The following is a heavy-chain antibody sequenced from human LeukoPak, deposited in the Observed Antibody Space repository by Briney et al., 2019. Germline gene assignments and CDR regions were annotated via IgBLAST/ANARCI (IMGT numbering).Heavy chain of an antibody. CDR2: ISYDGRDE. J-gene: IGHJ4*02. V-gene: IGHV3-30*04. D-gene: IGHD1-26*01. CDR1: GFTFSSNA. CDR3: WWDAPYLYS. Sequence: GGSLRLSCAASGFTFSSNAMHWIRQAPDRGLEWVAVISYDGRDENYADSVKGRFTISRDNSRDTMYLQVNRLRGEDTVMYYCWWDAPYLYSGGRETLVTVSS.